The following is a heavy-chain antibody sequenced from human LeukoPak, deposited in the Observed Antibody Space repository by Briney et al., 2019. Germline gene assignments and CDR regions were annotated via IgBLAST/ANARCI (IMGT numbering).Heavy chain of an antibody. D-gene: IGHD7-27*01. CDR1: GYTFTGYY. Sequence: GASVKVSCKASGYTFTGYYMHWVRQATGQGLEWMGWMNPNSGNTGYAQKFQGRVTMTTNTSTSTAYMELRSLRSDDTAVYYCARHHWGSSWFDPWGQGTLVTVSS. J-gene: IGHJ5*02. V-gene: IGHV1-8*02. CDR3: ARHHWGSSWFDP. CDR2: MNPNSGNT.